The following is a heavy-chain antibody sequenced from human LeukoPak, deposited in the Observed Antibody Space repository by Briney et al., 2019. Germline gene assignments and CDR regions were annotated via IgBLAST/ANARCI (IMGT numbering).Heavy chain of an antibody. D-gene: IGHD5-18*01. CDR2: IIPIFGKA. J-gene: IGHJ4*02. Sequence: SVKVSCKASGGTFSSYAISWVRQAPGQGLEWMGGIIPIFGKANYAQKFQGRVTITADKSTSTAYMELSSLRSEDTAVYYCARVVTEDYFDYWGQGTLVTVSS. V-gene: IGHV1-69*06. CDR3: ARVVTEDYFDY. CDR1: GGTFSSYA.